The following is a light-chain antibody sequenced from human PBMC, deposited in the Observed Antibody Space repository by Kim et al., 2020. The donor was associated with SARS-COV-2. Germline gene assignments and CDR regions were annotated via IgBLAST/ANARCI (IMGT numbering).Light chain of an antibody. J-gene: IGKJ4*01. V-gene: IGKV3-15*01. CDR1: QSISRY. CDR3: QQYNNWPLT. CDR2: GAL. Sequence: VSPGERASLSCRASQSISRYLAWYQQKPGQTPRLVIYGALTRATGIPDRFSGSGYGTEFTLTISSLQSEDFAVYYCQQYNNWPLTFGGGTKVDIK.